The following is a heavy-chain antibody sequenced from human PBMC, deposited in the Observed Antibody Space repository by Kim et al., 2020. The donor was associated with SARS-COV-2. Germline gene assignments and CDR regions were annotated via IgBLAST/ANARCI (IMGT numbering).Heavy chain of an antibody. CDR3: AKDWDYVVVTGAFDI. J-gene: IGHJ3*02. V-gene: IGHV3-30*02. D-gene: IGHD2-15*01. Sequence: DSVKGRFTTSRDNSKNTLYLQMNSLRAEDTAVYYCAKDWDYVVVTGAFDIWGQGTMVTVSS.